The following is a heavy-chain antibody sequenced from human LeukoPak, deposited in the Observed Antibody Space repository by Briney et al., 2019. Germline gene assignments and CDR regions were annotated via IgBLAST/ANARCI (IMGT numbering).Heavy chain of an antibody. J-gene: IGHJ6*02. Sequence: SVKVSCKASGGTFSSYAISWVRQAPGQGLEWMGGIIPIFGTANYAQKFQDRVTITADESTSTAYMELSSLRSEDTAVYYCAREMWISTYYYGMDVWGQGTTVTVSS. CDR1: GGTFSSYA. CDR3: AREMWISTYYYGMDV. V-gene: IGHV1-69*13. CDR2: IIPIFGTA. D-gene: IGHD5-12*01.